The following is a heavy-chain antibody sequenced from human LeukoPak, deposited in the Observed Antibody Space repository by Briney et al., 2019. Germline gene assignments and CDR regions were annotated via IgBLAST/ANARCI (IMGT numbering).Heavy chain of an antibody. V-gene: IGHV3-21*01. D-gene: IGHD2-2*02. CDR2: ISSSSSYI. CDR3: ARDRGYCSSTSCYTEIDY. CDR1: GFTFSSYS. Sequence: GGSLRLSCAASGFTFSSYSMNWVRQAPGKGLEWVSSISSSSSYIYYADSVKGRFTISRDNAKNSLYLQMNSLRAEDTAVYYCARDRGYCSSTSCYTEIDYWGQGTLVTVS. J-gene: IGHJ4*02.